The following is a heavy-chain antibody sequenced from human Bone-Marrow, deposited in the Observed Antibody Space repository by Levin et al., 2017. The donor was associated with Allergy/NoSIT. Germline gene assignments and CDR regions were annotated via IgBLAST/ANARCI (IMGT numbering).Heavy chain of an antibody. Sequence: SVKVSCKASGGSLNNYAINWVRQALGQGLEWMGGIIPSFGATNYAQTFQDRVTITADESTNRVYMELRGLRSEDTAVSYCARGVRFLEWLSNPRQYYYYCMDVWGQGTTVTVSS. CDR2: IIPSFGAT. D-gene: IGHD3-3*01. CDR3: ARGVRFLEWLSNPRQYYYYCMDV. CDR1: GGSLNNYA. V-gene: IGHV1-69*13. J-gene: IGHJ6*02.